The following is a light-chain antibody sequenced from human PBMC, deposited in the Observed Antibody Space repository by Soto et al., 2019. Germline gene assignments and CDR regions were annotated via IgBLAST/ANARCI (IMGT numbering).Light chain of an antibody. J-gene: IGLJ1*01. V-gene: IGLV1-36*01. Sequence: QSVLTQPPSVSEAPRQRVTISCSGSSSNIGNNAVNWYQQLPGKAPKLLIYYDDLLPSGVSDRFSGSKSGTSASLAISGLQSEDEADYYCAAWDDSQNGYVFGTGTEVTVL. CDR2: YDD. CDR3: AAWDDSQNGYV. CDR1: SSNIGNNA.